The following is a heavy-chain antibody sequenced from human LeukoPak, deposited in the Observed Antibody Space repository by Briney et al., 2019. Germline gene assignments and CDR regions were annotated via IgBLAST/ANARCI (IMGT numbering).Heavy chain of an antibody. CDR2: IKQDGSEK. V-gene: IGHV3-7*01. CDR3: ARDTIVGATGYYYGMDV. D-gene: IGHD1-26*01. J-gene: IGHJ6*01. Sequence: QPGGSLRLSCAASGFTFSSYWMNWVRQAPGKGLEWVANIKQDGSEKYYVDSVKGRFTISRDNAKNSLYLQMNSLRAEDTAVYYCARDTIVGATGYYYGMDVWGQGTTVTVSS. CDR1: GFTFSSYW.